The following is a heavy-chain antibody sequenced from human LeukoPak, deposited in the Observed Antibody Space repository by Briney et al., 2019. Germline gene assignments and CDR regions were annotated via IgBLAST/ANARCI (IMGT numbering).Heavy chain of an antibody. J-gene: IGHJ4*02. D-gene: IGHD3-22*01. V-gene: IGHV1-46*01. Sequence: GASVTVSCKASGYTFTSYSMHWVRQAPGQGLEWMGIINPSGGTTTYAQKFQGRVTMTSDTSTSTVHMELSSLRSEDTAMYYCARNYYDRSAQWGQGTLVTVSS. CDR1: GYTFTSYS. CDR3: ARNYYDRSAQ. CDR2: INPSGGTT.